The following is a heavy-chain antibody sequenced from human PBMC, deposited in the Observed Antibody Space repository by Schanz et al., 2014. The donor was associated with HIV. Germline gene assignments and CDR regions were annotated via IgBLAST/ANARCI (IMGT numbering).Heavy chain of an antibody. V-gene: IGHV3-23*01. CDR3: AKGGFYGDYVSYYYGLDV. CDR2: ISDSGGST. J-gene: IGHJ6*02. D-gene: IGHD4-17*01. CDR1: GFTFNNYA. Sequence: EVQLLEFGGGSVRPGESLRLSCLASGFTFNNYAMNWVRQAPGKGLEWVSVISDSGGSTYYADSVKGRFTISRGNSKNTLYLQMNSLRAEDTAVYYCAKGGFYGDYVSYYYGLDVWGQGTTVTVSS.